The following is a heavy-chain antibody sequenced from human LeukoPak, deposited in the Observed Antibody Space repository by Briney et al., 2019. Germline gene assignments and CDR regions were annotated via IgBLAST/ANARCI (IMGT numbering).Heavy chain of an antibody. Sequence: SETLSLTCAVYGGSFSGYYWSWIRQPPGKGLEWIGEINHSGSTNYNPSLKSRVTISVDTSKNQFSLKLSSVTAADTAVYYCASTRPRSADYWGQGTLVTVSS. D-gene: IGHD4-17*01. J-gene: IGHJ4*02. V-gene: IGHV4-34*01. CDR3: ASTRPRSADY. CDR1: GGSFSGYY. CDR2: INHSGST.